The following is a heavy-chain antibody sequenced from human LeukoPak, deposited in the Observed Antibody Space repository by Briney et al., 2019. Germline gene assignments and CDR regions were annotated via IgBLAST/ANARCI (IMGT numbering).Heavy chain of an antibody. V-gene: IGHV4-4*07. J-gene: IGHJ5*02. D-gene: IGHD3-10*01. CDR1: GRSIRSVY. CDR2: IYATDLT. Sequence: SETLSLTCTVSGRSIRSVYWNWIRQSAGKGLEWIGRIYATDLTNYNPSLKSRVTLSVDMSKNELSLTLKSVTAADTAVYSCARGFGSGTSPIDLWRQGALVTVSS. CDR3: ARGFGSGTSPIDL.